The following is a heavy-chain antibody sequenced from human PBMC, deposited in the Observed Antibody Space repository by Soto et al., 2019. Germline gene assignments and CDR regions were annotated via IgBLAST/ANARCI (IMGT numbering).Heavy chain of an antibody. CDR1: GYSFAGYW. V-gene: IGHV5-10-1*01. J-gene: IGHJ4*02. Sequence: GESLKISCKGSGYSFAGYWITWVRQKPGKGLEWMGRIDPSDSQTYYSPSFRGHVTISVTKSITTVFLQWSSLRASDTSMYYCARQIYDSDTGPNFQYYFDSWGQGTPVTVSS. D-gene: IGHD3-22*01. CDR3: ARQIYDSDTGPNFQYYFDS. CDR2: IDPSDSQT.